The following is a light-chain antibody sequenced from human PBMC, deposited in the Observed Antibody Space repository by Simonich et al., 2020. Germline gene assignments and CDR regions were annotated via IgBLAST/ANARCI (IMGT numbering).Light chain of an antibody. CDR1: SSDVGGYNY. CDR2: DVS. V-gene: IGLV2-11*01. CDR3: CSYAGSYTLV. J-gene: IGLJ3*02. Sequence: QSALTQPASVSGSPGQSITISCTGTSSDVGGYNYVSWYQQHPGKAPKLMIYDVSNRPSGVPDRFSGAKSGNPASLTISGLQAEDEADYYCCSYAGSYTLVFGGGTKLTVL.